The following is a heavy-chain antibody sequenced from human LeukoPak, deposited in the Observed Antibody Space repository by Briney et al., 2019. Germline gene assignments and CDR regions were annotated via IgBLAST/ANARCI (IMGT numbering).Heavy chain of an antibody. Sequence: SETLSLTCAVYGGSFSAFYWSWIRQPPGKGLEWIGEINHSGGTNYNPSLKSRVTISIDTSRNQFSLKLSSVTAADTAVYYCASGNWAAGTLDWWGQGTLVTVSP. D-gene: IGHD6-13*01. CDR2: INHSGGT. J-gene: IGHJ4*02. CDR1: GGSFSAFY. CDR3: ASGNWAAGTLDW. V-gene: IGHV4-34*01.